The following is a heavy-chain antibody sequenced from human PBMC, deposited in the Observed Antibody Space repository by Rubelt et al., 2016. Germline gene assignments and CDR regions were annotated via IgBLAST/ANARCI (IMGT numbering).Heavy chain of an antibody. CDR3: ARDRYHYYGSGTPMYYFDY. CDR1: SSYS. V-gene: IGHV3-48*02. Sequence: SSYSMNWVRQAPGKGLEWVSYISSSGSTIYYADSVKGRFTISRDNAKNSLYLQMNSLRDEDTAVYYCARDRYHYYGSGTPMYYFDYWGQGTLVTVSS. J-gene: IGHJ4*02. D-gene: IGHD3-10*01. CDR2: ISSSGSTI.